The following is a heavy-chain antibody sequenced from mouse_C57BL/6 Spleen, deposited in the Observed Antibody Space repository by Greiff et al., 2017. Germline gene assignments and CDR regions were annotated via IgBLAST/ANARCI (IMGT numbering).Heavy chain of an antibody. CDR2: IYPRDGST. J-gene: IGHJ3*01. V-gene: IGHV1-85*01. CDR1: GYTFTSYD. D-gene: IGHD2-1*01. CDR3: ARGGSFYYGNYWFAY. Sequence: VQLQESGPELVKPGASVKLSCKASGYTFTSYDINWVKQRPGQGLEWIGWIYPRDGSTKYNEKFKGKATLTVDTSSSTAYMELHSLTSEDSAVYFGARGGSFYYGNYWFAYWGQGTLVTVSA.